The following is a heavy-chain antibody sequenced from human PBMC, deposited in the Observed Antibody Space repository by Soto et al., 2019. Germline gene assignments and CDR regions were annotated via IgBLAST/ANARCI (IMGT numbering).Heavy chain of an antibody. Sequence: LSLTCTVSGGSIISGGYYCSLIRQHPVNCLEWIGYIYYSGSTYYNPSLKSRVTISVDTSKNQFSLKLSSVTAADTAVYYCARERKDDFWSGYYPINWFDPWGQGTLVTVSS. V-gene: IGHV4-31*03. CDR1: GGSIISGGYY. J-gene: IGHJ5*02. D-gene: IGHD3-3*01. CDR3: ARERKDDFWSGYYPINWFDP. CDR2: IYYSGST.